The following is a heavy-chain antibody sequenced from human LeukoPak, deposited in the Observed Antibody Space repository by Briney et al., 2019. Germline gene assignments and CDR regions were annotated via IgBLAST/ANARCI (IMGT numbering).Heavy chain of an antibody. CDR1: GFTFSSYG. D-gene: IGHD3-22*01. CDR3: ARDGGYYDSSGYAYFDY. Sequence: GGSLRLSCAASGFTFSSYGMHWVRQAPGKGLEWAAVIWYDGSNKYYADSVKGRFTISRDNSKNTLYLQMNSLRAEDTAVYYCARDGGYYDSSGYAYFDYWGQGTLVTVSS. J-gene: IGHJ4*02. CDR2: IWYDGSNK. V-gene: IGHV3-33*01.